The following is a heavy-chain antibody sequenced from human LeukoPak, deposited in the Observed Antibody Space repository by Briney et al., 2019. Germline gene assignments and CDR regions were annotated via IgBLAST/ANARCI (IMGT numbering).Heavy chain of an antibody. V-gene: IGHV1-8*01. J-gene: IGHJ6*02. Sequence: ASVKVSCKVSGYPFTSYDINWVRQATGQGLEWMGWMDPHRGNTGYAQKFQGRVTMTRNTSISTAYMELSSLGSEDTAVYYCARRQVWFGMDVWGQGTTVVVSS. CDR2: MDPHRGNT. CDR1: GYPFTSYD. D-gene: IGHD5-18*01. CDR3: ARRQVWFGMDV.